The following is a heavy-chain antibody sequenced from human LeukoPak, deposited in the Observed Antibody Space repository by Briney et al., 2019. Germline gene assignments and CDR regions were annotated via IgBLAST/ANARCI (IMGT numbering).Heavy chain of an antibody. Sequence: GGSLRLACAASGFTFSSYAMTWVRQAPGKGLEWVSAFSATDGSAQYAESVEGRFTISRDNSKNTLFLQMNSLGAEDTAVYYCAREKIAAAGTGAFDVWGQGTLVTVSS. J-gene: IGHJ3*01. D-gene: IGHD6-13*01. V-gene: IGHV3-23*01. CDR3: AREKIAAAGTGAFDV. CDR1: GFTFSSYA. CDR2: FSATDGSA.